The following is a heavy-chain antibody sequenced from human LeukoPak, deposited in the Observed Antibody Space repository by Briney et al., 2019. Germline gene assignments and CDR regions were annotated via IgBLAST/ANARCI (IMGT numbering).Heavy chain of an antibody. CDR2: ISGSGGST. V-gene: IGHV3-23*01. J-gene: IGHJ4*02. CDR3: AKGAGYSSSWLVY. Sequence: GGSLRLSCAASGFTFSSYAMSWVRQAPGKGLEWVSAISGSGGSTYYADSVKGRFTISRVNSKDTLYLQMNSLRAEDTAVYYCAKGAGYSSSWLVYWGQGTLVTVSS. CDR1: GFTFSSYA. D-gene: IGHD6-13*01.